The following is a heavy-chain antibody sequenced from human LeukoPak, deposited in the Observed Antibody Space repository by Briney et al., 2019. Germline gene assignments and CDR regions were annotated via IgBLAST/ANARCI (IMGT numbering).Heavy chain of an antibody. Sequence: GGSLRLSCVASGFTFSSSWMSWVRQGPGKGLEWVSAISGSGGNTYYADSVKGRFTISRDNSKNRLYLQMNSLRAEDTAVYYCAREAGIVGAPTTFDYWGQGTLVTVTS. CDR1: GFTFSSSW. CDR3: AREAGIVGAPTTFDY. J-gene: IGHJ4*02. D-gene: IGHD1-26*01. V-gene: IGHV3-23*01. CDR2: ISGSGGNT.